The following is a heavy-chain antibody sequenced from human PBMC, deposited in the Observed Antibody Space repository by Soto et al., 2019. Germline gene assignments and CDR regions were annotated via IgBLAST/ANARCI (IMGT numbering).Heavy chain of an antibody. J-gene: IGHJ4*02. CDR1: GFTFISHA. D-gene: IGHD3-16*02. Sequence: GGSLILSCASSGFTFISHAMSWVRPAPGKGLEWASAISGSGGSTYYADSVKGRFTISRDNSKNTLYLQMNSLSAEDTAVYYCAKDYDYVWGSYRLDYWGQGTLVTVSS. CDR2: ISGSGGST. CDR3: AKDYDYVWGSYRLDY. V-gene: IGHV3-23*01.